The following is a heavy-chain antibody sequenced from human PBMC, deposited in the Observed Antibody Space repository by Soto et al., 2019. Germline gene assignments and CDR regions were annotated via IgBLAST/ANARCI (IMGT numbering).Heavy chain of an antibody. CDR1: GFTFSGYA. Sequence: VQLLESGGGLVQPGGSLRLSCAASGFTFSGYAMHWVRQAPGKGLEWVAVISYDGNNKYYEDSVKRRFTISRDNSKNTMDLQMNSLRAEDTAVYHCAKDMSSDYVYFDYWGQGTLGTVSS. D-gene: IGHD4-17*01. J-gene: IGHJ4*02. V-gene: IGHV3-30-3*01. CDR2: ISYDGNNK. CDR3: AKDMSSDYVYFDY.